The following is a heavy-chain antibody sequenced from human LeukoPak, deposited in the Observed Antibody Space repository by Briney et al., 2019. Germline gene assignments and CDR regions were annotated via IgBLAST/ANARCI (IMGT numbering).Heavy chain of an antibody. Sequence: SQTLSLTCTVSGGSISSGSYYWSWIRQPAGKGLEWIGRIYTSGSTNYNPSLKSRVAISVDTSKNQFSLKLSSVTAADTAVYYCARQEGSSFPFDIWGQGTMVTVSS. CDR1: GGSISSGSYY. J-gene: IGHJ3*02. CDR2: IYTSGST. V-gene: IGHV4-61*02. D-gene: IGHD6-13*01. CDR3: ARQEGSSFPFDI.